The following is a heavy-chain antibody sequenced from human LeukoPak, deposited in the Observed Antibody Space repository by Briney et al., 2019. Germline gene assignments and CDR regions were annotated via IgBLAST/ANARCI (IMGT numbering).Heavy chain of an antibody. D-gene: IGHD3-22*01. Sequence: SETLSLTCNVLGGSIRSSNYYWGWIRQPPGKGLEWIGSIYYSGSTYYNPSLKGRGTMSVDTSNNQFSLKLTSATATDTAVYYGVRLFYYDSRGPPSWGQGTLVTVSS. CDR1: GGSIRSSNYY. CDR3: VRLFYYDSRGPPS. V-gene: IGHV4-39*01. CDR2: IYYSGST. J-gene: IGHJ5*02.